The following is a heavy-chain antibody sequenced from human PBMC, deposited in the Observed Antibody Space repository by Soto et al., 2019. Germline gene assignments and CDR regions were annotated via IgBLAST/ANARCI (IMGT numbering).Heavy chain of an antibody. CDR3: AAYSPAYSLDH. CDR2: MYYSGSP. Sequence: LSLTCTVSGGSMSSGEYYWTWIRQHPGKGLEWIGYMYYSGSPYYNPSLKSRAAISVDTSKNQFSLNLSSVTAADTATYYCAAYSPAYSLDHWGQGTLVTVSS. V-gene: IGHV4-31*03. CDR1: GGSMSSGEYY. D-gene: IGHD3-16*01. J-gene: IGHJ4*02.